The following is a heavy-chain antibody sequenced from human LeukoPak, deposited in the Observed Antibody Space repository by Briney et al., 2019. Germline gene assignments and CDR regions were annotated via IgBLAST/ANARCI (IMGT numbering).Heavy chain of an antibody. CDR3: AKMVRSYPNLLPNYYFDY. CDR2: ISGSGGST. Sequence: PGGSLRLSCAASGFTFSSYAMSWVRQAPGKGLEWVSAISGSGGSTYYADSVKGRFTISRDNSKNTLYLQMNSLRAEDTAVYYCAKMVRSYPNLLPNYYFDYWGQGTLVTVSS. J-gene: IGHJ4*02. CDR1: GFTFSSYA. D-gene: IGHD3-10*01. V-gene: IGHV3-23*01.